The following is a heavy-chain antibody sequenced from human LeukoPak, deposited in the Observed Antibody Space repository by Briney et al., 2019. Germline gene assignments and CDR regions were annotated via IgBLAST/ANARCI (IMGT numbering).Heavy chain of an antibody. D-gene: IGHD3-10*01. CDR1: GFTASGNY. Sequence: GGSLRLSCAASGFTASGNYMTWVRQAPGKGLEWVSLIYSGGNTYYADSEKGRFTISRDNSKNTLYLQMNSLRAEDTAVYYCARGGVNLYFDYWGQGTLVTVSS. CDR2: IYSGGNT. J-gene: IGHJ4*02. CDR3: ARGGVNLYFDY. V-gene: IGHV3-66*01.